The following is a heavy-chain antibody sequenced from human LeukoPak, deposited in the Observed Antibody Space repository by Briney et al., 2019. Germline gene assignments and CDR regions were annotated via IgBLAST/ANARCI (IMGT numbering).Heavy chain of an antibody. CDR2: ISSSSTSK. Sequence: PGGSLRLSCAVSGFIFSSYSMNWFRQAPGKGLEWVSHISSSSTSKYYADSVKGRFTISRDNSKNTLYLQMDSLRAEDTAVYYCARGYSSTLFDYWGQGTLVTVSS. CDR1: GFIFSSYS. J-gene: IGHJ4*02. V-gene: IGHV3-48*01. D-gene: IGHD2-2*01. CDR3: ARGYSSTLFDY.